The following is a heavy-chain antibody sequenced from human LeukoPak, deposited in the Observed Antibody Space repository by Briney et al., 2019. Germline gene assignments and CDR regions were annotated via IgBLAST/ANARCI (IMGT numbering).Heavy chain of an antibody. CDR3: ARGSRITIFGVVHYYMDV. CDR2: ISSSSSYI. Sequence: GGSLRLSCAASGFTFSSYSMNWVRQAPGKGLEWVSSISSSSSYIYYADSVKGRFTISRDNAENSLYLQMNSLRAEDTAVYYCARGSRITIFGVVHYYMDVWGKGTTVTVPS. J-gene: IGHJ6*03. D-gene: IGHD3-3*01. CDR1: GFTFSSYS. V-gene: IGHV3-21*01.